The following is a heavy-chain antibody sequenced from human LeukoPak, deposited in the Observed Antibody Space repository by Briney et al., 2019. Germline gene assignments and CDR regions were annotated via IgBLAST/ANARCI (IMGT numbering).Heavy chain of an antibody. D-gene: IGHD4-17*01. J-gene: IGHJ4*02. CDR1: GFTFSSYA. V-gene: IGHV3-30-3*01. Sequence: GRSLRLSCAASGFTFSSYAMHWVRQAPGKGLEWVAVISYDGCNKYYADSVKGRFTISRDNSKNTLYLQMNSLRAEDTAVYYCASAESHDYGETWGQGTLVTVSS. CDR2: ISYDGCNK. CDR3: ASAESHDYGET.